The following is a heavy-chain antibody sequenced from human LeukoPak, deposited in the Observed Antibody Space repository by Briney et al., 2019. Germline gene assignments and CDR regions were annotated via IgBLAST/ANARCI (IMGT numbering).Heavy chain of an antibody. J-gene: IGHJ6*03. CDR1: GGSIGTYY. CDR3: ARHIGGGIEDMDV. CDR2: IYVTGST. D-gene: IGHD3-16*02. V-gene: IGHV4-59*08. Sequence: SETLSLTCIVSGGSIGTYYWSWIRQAPGKGLEWIGYIYVTGSTRYNPYLQSRVTISVDTSRNQFFLKMSSVTGADTAVYYCARHIGGGIEDMDVWGTGTKVTVSS.